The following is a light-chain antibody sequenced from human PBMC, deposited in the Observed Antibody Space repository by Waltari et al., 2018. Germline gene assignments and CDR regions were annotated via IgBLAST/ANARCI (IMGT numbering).Light chain of an antibody. CDR2: LGS. CDR3: MQALQTPLT. Sequence: EIVLTQSTLSLPVTPGEPASLSCRSSQSLLYSNGYNYLDWYLQKPGQSPPLLIYLGSNRASGVPDRFSGSGSGTDFTLKITRVEAEDVGVYYCMQALQTPLTFGGGTKVEIK. J-gene: IGKJ4*01. CDR1: QSLLYSNGYNY. V-gene: IGKV2-28*01.